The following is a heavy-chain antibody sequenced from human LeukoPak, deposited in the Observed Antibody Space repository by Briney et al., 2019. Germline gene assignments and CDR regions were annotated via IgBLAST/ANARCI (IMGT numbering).Heavy chain of an antibody. V-gene: IGHV3-9*01. CDR3: ARAPMIGWGWYFDY. CDR1: GFTFDDYA. D-gene: IGHD3-22*01. J-gene: IGHJ4*02. Sequence: PGRSLRLSCAASGFTFDDYAMHWVRQAPGKGLEWVSGISWNGGSTGYADSVKGRFTISRDNAKNSLYLQMNSLRAEDTALYYCARAPMIGWGWYFDYWGQGTLVTVSS. CDR2: ISWNGGST.